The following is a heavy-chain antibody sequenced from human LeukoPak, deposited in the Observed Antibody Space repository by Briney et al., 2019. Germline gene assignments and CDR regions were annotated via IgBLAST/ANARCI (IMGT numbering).Heavy chain of an antibody. CDR3: ARDQSEAVAGTGWFDP. CDR2: IFYSGST. D-gene: IGHD6-19*01. Sequence: SETLSLTCTVSGVSISSYYWSWIRQPPGKGLEGIGYIFYSGSTNYNPSLKSRVTISIHTSKKQFPLKLSPVTAADTAVYYCARDQSEAVAGTGWFDPWGQGTLVTVSS. CDR1: GVSISSYY. J-gene: IGHJ5*02. V-gene: IGHV4-59*01.